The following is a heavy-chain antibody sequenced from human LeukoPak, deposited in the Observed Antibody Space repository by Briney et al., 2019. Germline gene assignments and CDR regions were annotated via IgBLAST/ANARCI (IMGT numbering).Heavy chain of an antibody. CDR1: GFTFSSYS. Sequence: GGSLRLPCAASGFTFSSYSMNWVRQAPGKGLEWVSYISSSSSTIYYADSVKGRFTISRDNAKNSLYLQMNSLRAEDTAVYYCARHTCSDGNCCLDYWGQGTLVTVSS. J-gene: IGHJ4*02. CDR2: ISSSSSTI. D-gene: IGHD2-15*01. CDR3: ARHTCSDGNCCLDY. V-gene: IGHV3-48*04.